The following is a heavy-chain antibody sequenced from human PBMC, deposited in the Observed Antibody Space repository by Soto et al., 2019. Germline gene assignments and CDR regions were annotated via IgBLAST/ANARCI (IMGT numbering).Heavy chain of an antibody. J-gene: IGHJ5*02. CDR1: GFSFTGYY. V-gene: IGHV1-2*02. Sequence: AASVKVSCKASGFSFTGYYIHWLRQAPGQGLEWMGWINAHSGGTEYAQKFQGRVTLTRDTSIATAYLTLTSLTSGDTALYYCAKDLTRQLAYWLDPWGQGTQVTVSS. D-gene: IGHD6-6*01. CDR3: AKDLTRQLAYWLDP. CDR2: INAHSGGT.